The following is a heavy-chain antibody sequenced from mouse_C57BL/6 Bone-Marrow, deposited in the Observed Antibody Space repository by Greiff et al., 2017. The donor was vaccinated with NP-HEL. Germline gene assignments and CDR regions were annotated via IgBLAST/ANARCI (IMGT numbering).Heavy chain of an antibody. J-gene: IGHJ3*01. D-gene: IGHD2-2*01. CDR3: AIGWLPAWFAY. Sequence: QVQLQQPGAELVKPGASVKVSCKASGYTFTSYWMHWVKQRPGKGLEWIARIVPSDRDTNSNQKFKGKATLTVDKSSSTAYMQLSSLTSEDSAVYYCAIGWLPAWFAYWGQGTLVTVSA. V-gene: IGHV1-74*01. CDR1: GYTFTSYW. CDR2: IVPSDRDT.